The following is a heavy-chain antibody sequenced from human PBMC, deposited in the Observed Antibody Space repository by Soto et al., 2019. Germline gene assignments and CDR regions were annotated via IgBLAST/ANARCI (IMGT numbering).Heavy chain of an antibody. CDR3: ARDSNPFGVVIRGPEKQKYGMDV. V-gene: IGHV1-18*01. Sequence: ASVKVSCKASNYPFASYGFACVRQAPGHGLQWLGRISAYNNNADYAQEVQGRITMTTDTSTRTAVMELSSLTSDDTGVYYCARDSNPFGVVIRGPEKQKYGMDVWG. J-gene: IGHJ6*02. CDR1: NYPFASYG. CDR2: ISAYNNNA. D-gene: IGHD3-3*01.